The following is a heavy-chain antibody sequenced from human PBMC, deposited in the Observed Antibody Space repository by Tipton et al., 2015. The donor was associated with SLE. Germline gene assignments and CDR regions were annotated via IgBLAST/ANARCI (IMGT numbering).Heavy chain of an antibody. D-gene: IGHD4-17*01. CDR2: IYYSGST. J-gene: IGHJ3*02. Sequence: TLSLTCTVSGGSISSYYWSWIRQPPGKGLEWIGYIYYSGSTNYNPSLKSRVTISVDTSKNQFSLKLSSVTAADTAVYYWARVDYGDYGGGAFDIWGQGTMVPVSS. CDR1: GGSISSYY. CDR3: ARVDYGDYGGGAFDI. V-gene: IGHV4-59*01.